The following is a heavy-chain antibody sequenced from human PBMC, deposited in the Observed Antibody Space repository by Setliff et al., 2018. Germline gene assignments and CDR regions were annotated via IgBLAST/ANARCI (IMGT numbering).Heavy chain of an antibody. J-gene: IGHJ6*03. CDR3: AREQSLDPPCYYYMDV. Sequence: PSETLSLTCTVSGGSISSYYWSWIRQPAGKGLEWIGHIYIGGSANYNPSLKSRVTMSIDTSKNQCSLKLNSVTAADMAVYYCAREQSLDPPCYYYMDVWARGTTVAVSS. V-gene: IGHV4-4*07. CDR1: GGSISSYY. D-gene: IGHD1-1*01. CDR2: IYIGGSA.